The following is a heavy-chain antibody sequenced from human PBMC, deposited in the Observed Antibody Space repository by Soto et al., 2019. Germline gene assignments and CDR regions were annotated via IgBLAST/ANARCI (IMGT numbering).Heavy chain of an antibody. V-gene: IGHV3-33*08. Sequence: GGSLRLSCVASGLTFKNYDMHWVRQIPGKGLEWVAVIWYDGSNKYYADSVKGRFTISRDNSKNTLYLQMNSLRAEDTAVYYCARPTAVYDSSGYYYFDYWGQGTLVTVSS. CDR1: GLTFKNYD. CDR3: ARPTAVYDSSGYYYFDY. CDR2: IWYDGSNK. D-gene: IGHD3-22*01. J-gene: IGHJ4*02.